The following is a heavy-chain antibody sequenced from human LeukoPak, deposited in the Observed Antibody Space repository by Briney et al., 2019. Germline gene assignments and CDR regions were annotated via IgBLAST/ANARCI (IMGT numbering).Heavy chain of an antibody. J-gene: IGHJ5*02. V-gene: IGHV1-69*04. D-gene: IGHD2-15*01. Sequence: AASVKVSCKASGGTFSSYAISWVRLAPGQGLEWMGRIIPIFGIANYAQKFQGRVTITADKSTSTAYMELSSLRSEDTAVYYCAGVVWDCSGGSCYSVSWFDPWGQGTLVTVSS. CDR3: AGVVWDCSGGSCYSVSWFDP. CDR2: IIPIFGIA. CDR1: GGTFSSYA.